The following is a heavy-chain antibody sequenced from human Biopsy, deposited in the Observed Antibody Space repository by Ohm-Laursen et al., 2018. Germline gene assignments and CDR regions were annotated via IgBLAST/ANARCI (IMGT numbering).Heavy chain of an antibody. CDR2: INTSGGST. Sequence: SLRLSCAASGFTFSSYAMTWVRQAPGKGLEWVSVINTSGGSTHYAVSVKDRFTISRDNSKNTLYLRMNSLRAEDTAVYYCVKPADSYGSGFYFDYWGQGTLVTVSS. CDR1: GFTFSSYA. D-gene: IGHD4-17*01. CDR3: VKPADSYGSGFYFDY. J-gene: IGHJ4*02. V-gene: IGHV3-23*01.